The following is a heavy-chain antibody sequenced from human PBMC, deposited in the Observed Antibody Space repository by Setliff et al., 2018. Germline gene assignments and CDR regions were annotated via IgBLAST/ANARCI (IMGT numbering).Heavy chain of an antibody. CDR2: ISTYTGNT. V-gene: IGHV1-18*01. D-gene: IGHD2-8*01. CDR3: SRLVRYCTTTTCQRASGAEF. CDR1: GYTFTSSG. Sequence: AASVKVSCKASGYTFTSSGITWVRQAPGQGLEWMGWISTYTGNTNYAQKLQGRITMTTDTSTSTAYMELRSLTSDDTAVYYCSRLVRYCTTTTCQRASGAEFWGQGILVTVS. J-gene: IGHJ4*02.